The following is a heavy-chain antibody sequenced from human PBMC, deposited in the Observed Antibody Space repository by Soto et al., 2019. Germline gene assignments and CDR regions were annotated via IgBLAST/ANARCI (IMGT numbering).Heavy chain of an antibody. V-gene: IGHV3-21*01. CDR1: GFTFGDHA. Sequence: GGSLRLSCAASGFTFGDHAMSWVRQAPGKGLEWVSSISSSSSYIYYADSVKGRFTISRDNAKNSLYLQMNSLRAEDTAVYYCARDLRAYWGQGTLVTVSS. J-gene: IGHJ4*02. D-gene: IGHD3-10*01. CDR3: ARDLRAY. CDR2: ISSSSSYI.